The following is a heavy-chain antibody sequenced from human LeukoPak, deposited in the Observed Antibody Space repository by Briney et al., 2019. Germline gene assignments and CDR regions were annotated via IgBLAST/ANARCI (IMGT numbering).Heavy chain of an antibody. V-gene: IGHV5-51*01. Sequence: PGESLKISCKGSGYSFTSYWIGWVRQMPGKGLEWMGIIYPGDSDTRYSPSFQGQVTISADKSISTAYLQWSSLKASDTAMYYCARRSPGYCSSTSCRNRFDPWGQGTLVTVSS. CDR1: GYSFTSYW. CDR3: ARRSPGYCSSTSCRNRFDP. D-gene: IGHD2-2*01. J-gene: IGHJ5*02. CDR2: IYPGDSDT.